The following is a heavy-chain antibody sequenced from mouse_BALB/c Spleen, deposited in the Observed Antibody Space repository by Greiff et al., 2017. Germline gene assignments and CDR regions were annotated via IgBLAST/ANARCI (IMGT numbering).Heavy chain of an antibody. V-gene: IGHV5-9-3*01. CDR1: GFTFSSYA. J-gene: IGHJ2*01. Sequence: VQLKESGGGLVKPGGSLKLSCAASGFTFSSYAMSWVRQTPEKRLEWVATISSGGSYTYYPDSVKGRFTISRDNAKNTLYLEMSSLRSEDTAMYYCARERGYYGSRDFDYWGQGTTLTVSS. D-gene: IGHD1-1*01. CDR3: ARERGYYGSRDFDY. CDR2: ISSGGSYT.